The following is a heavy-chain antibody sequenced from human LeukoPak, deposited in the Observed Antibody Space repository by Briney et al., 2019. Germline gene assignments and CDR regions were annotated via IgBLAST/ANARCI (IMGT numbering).Heavy chain of an antibody. D-gene: IGHD2-2*02. CDR3: ARVEVFVVVPAAIHYYYMDV. J-gene: IGHJ6*03. CDR1: GGSISSGDYY. V-gene: IGHV4-30-4*08. Sequence: NPSQTLSLTCTVSGGSISSGDYYWSWIRQPPGKGLEWIGYIYYSGSTYYNPSLKSRVTISVDTSNNQFSLKLSSVTAADTAVYYCARVEVFVVVPAAIHYYYMDVLGKGTTVTVS. CDR2: IYYSGST.